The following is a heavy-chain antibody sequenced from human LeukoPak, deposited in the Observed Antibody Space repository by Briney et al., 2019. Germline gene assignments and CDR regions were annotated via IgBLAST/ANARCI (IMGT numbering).Heavy chain of an antibody. J-gene: IGHJ4*02. V-gene: IGHV4-39*01. D-gene: IGHD2-2*01. CDR1: GGSINSSSFY. Sequence: SETLSLTCTVSGGSINSSSFYWGWIRQPPGKGLEWIGSIYYSGSTYYKSSLKSRVTISVDTSKNQFSLKLSSVTAADTAVYYCARLTAVPAARDYFDYWGQGTLATVSS. CDR2: IYYSGST. CDR3: ARLTAVPAARDYFDY.